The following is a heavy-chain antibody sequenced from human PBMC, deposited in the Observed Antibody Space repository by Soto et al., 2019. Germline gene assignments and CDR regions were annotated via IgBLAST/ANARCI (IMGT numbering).Heavy chain of an antibody. Sequence: QVQLVQSGGEVKKPGASVKVSCKASGYTFTNYGISWVRQAPGQGLEWMGWINVYNGNTKYAQKVQGRVTMTTDTSTRTAYMGLRSLRSDDTAVYYWARGVGSGSYYNQYDWFDPWGQGTLVTVSS. CDR2: INVYNGNT. V-gene: IGHV1-18*01. CDR3: ARGVGSGSYYNQYDWFDP. J-gene: IGHJ5*02. D-gene: IGHD3-10*01. CDR1: GYTFTNYG.